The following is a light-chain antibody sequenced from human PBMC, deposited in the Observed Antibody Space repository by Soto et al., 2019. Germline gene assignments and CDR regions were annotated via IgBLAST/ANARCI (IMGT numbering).Light chain of an antibody. CDR3: QQYNNWPRT. CDR2: GAS. Sequence: EIVSTQPPGTLSLSPGERPTLSCSASQSVSSSYLAWYQQKPGQAPRLLIYGASTRATGIPARFSGSGSGTEFTLTISSLQSEDFAVYYCQQYNNWPRTFGQGTKVDIK. CDR1: QSVSSSY. V-gene: IGKV3-15*01. J-gene: IGKJ1*01.